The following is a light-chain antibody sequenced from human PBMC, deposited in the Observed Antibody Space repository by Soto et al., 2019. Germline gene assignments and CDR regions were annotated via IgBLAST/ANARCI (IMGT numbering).Light chain of an antibody. J-gene: IGLJ3*02. V-gene: IGLV2-11*01. CDR3: CSYSGTYIWV. CDR1: TSDVGGYSY. CDR2: DVS. Sequence: QSALTQPRSVSGSPGQSVTISCTGTTSDVGGYSYVSWYQQHPGKAPKVMIYDVSKRPSGVPDRFSGSKSGNTASLTISGLQADDEADYYCCSYSGTYIWVFGGGTKLTVL.